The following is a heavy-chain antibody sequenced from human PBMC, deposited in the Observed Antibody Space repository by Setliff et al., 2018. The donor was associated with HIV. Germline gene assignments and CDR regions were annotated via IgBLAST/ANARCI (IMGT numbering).Heavy chain of an antibody. CDR2: IYSSGST. CDR1: GGSISGHY. CDR3: ARHSGVASPNWFDP. Sequence: PSETLSLTCTVSGGSISGHYWSWIRQPPGRGPEWIGYIYSSGSTNFNPPLQSRVTISVDTSKNQFSLKLSSVTAADTAVYYCARHSGVASPNWFDPWGQGTLVTAPQ. D-gene: IGHD3-10*01. V-gene: IGHV4-4*09. J-gene: IGHJ5*02.